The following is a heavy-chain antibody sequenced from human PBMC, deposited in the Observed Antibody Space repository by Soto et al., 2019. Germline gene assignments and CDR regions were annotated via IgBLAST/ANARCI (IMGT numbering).Heavy chain of an antibody. V-gene: IGHV3-23*01. CDR3: APGRKVPYDL. Sequence: YAVSWVSKNTGKGLEWVSAXXGXXGXTXXXDXXXGRFTISRDNSKNTLYLQMNSLRAEDTAVYYCAPGRKVPYDL. CDR2: XXGXXGXT. CDR1: YA. J-gene: IGHJ2*01.